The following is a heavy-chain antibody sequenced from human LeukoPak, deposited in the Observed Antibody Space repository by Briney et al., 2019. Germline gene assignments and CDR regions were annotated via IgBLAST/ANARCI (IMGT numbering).Heavy chain of an antibody. D-gene: IGHD4-23*01. J-gene: IGHJ4*02. CDR3: VPKVVTIVFDY. CDR2: IRGTGGTT. CDR1: GFTFSDYA. V-gene: IGHV3-23*01. Sequence: GGSLRLSCAASGFTFSDYALIWVRQAPGKGLEWISAIRGTGGTTYYADSVKGRCTISRDNSRNTVYLQMNSLRAEDTAVYYCVPKVVTIVFDYWGQGTLVTVSS.